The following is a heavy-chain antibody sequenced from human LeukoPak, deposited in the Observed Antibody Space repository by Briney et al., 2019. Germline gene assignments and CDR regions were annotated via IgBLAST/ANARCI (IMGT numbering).Heavy chain of an antibody. CDR1: GHSISSGYY. J-gene: IGHJ4*02. Sequence: SETLSLTCAVSGHSISSGYYWGWIRQPPGKGLEWIGSIYHSGSTYYNPSLKSRVTISVDTSKNQFSLKLSSVTAADTAVYYCARQIRYYDSSGMLFDYWGQGTLVTVSS. CDR2: IYHSGST. D-gene: IGHD3-22*01. V-gene: IGHV4-38-2*01. CDR3: ARQIRYYDSSGMLFDY.